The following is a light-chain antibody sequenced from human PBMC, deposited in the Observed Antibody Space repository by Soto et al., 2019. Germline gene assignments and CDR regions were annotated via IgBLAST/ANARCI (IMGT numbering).Light chain of an antibody. CDR1: QSITNW. V-gene: IGKV1-5*03. CDR3: QQYYRQAT. CDR2: MAS. Sequence: DIQMTQSPSTLSASVGDRVTITCRASQSITNWLAWYQQKPGKAPKPLIYMASSLESGVPSRFSGSGGGTEFTLTISSLQLDDFATYYCQQYYRQATFGQGTKVEIK. J-gene: IGKJ1*01.